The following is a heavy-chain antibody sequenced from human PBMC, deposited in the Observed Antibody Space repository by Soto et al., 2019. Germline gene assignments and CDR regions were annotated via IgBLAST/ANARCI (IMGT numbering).Heavy chain of an antibody. V-gene: IGHV3-33*05. CDR1: GFTFSTSG. CDR3: AMGDHYFDY. CDR2: LSFDESYK. D-gene: IGHD2-21*01. Sequence: GGSLRLSCATSGFTFSTSGMHWVRQAPGKGLEWVAVLSFDESYKYYTESAKGRFTISRDTSKNTLYLQMSSLRAEDTAVYYCAMGDHYFDYWGQGTPVTVSS. J-gene: IGHJ4*02.